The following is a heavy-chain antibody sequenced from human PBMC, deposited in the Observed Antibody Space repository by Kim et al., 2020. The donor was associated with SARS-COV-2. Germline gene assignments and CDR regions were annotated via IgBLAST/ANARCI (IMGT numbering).Heavy chain of an antibody. Sequence: GESLKISCKGSGYSFTSYWIRWVRQMPGKGLEWMGRIDPSDSYTNYSPSFQGHVTISADKSISTAYLQWSSLKASDTAMYYCARQYYDILTGYYNWFDPWGQGTLVTVSS. CDR3: ARQYYDILTGYYNWFDP. V-gene: IGHV5-10-1*01. CDR2: IDPSDSYT. CDR1: GYSFTSYW. J-gene: IGHJ5*02. D-gene: IGHD3-9*01.